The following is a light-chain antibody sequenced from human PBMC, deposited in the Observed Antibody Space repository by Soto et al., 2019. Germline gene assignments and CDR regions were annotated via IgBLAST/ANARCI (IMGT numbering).Light chain of an antibody. J-gene: IGKJ5*01. CDR2: GAS. CDR3: QQYDSSLT. Sequence: EIVLTQSPGTLSLSPGERATLSCRASQSVSNSYLAWYQQKPGQAPRLLIYGASSRATGIPDRFSGSGSGTDFTLTISRLEPEDFAVYYYQQYDSSLTFGQGTRLEIK. CDR1: QSVSNSY. V-gene: IGKV3-20*01.